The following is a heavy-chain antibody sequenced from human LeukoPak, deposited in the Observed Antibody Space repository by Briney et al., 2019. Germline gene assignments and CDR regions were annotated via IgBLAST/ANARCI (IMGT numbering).Heavy chain of an antibody. J-gene: IGHJ4*02. D-gene: IGHD4-17*01. CDR2: IYYSGST. Sequence: SETLSLTCTVSGGSISSYYWSWIRQPPGKGLEWIGYIYYSGSTNYNPSLKSRVTISVDRSKNQFSLKLSSVTAADTAVYYCARAASTAIDYWGQGTLVTVSS. V-gene: IGHV4-59*12. CDR1: GGSISSYY. CDR3: ARAASTAIDY.